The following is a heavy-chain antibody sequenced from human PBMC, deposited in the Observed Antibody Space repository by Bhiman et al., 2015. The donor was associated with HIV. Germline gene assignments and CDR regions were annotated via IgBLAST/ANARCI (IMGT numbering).Heavy chain of an antibody. D-gene: IGHD6-13*01. CDR2: ISGSGDIT. CDR1: GFTFSSYA. CDR3: AKTRQQLHWGGDYYYYGMDV. Sequence: EVHLLESGGGLVQPGGSLRLSCAASGFTFSSYAMSWVRQAPGKGLEWVSAISGSGDITYYADSVKGRFTISRDNSKNTLYLQMNTLRAEDTAVYYCAKTRQQLHWGGDYYYYGMDVWGQGTTVTVSS. J-gene: IGHJ6*02. V-gene: IGHV3-23*01.